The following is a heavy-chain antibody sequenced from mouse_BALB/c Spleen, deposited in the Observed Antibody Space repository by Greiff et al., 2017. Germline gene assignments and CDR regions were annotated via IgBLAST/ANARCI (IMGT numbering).Heavy chain of an antibody. V-gene: IGHV5-6-3*01. Sequence: EVQVVESGGGLVQPGGSLKLSCAASGFTFSSYGMSWVRQTPDKRLELVATINSNGGSTYYPDSVKGRFTISRDNAKNTLYLQMSSLKSEDTAMYYCARDRPYSNPYYWYVDVGGAGTTVTVSS. CDR2: INSNGGST. D-gene: IGHD2-5*01. CDR3: ARDRPYSNPYYWYVDV. CDR1: GFTFSSYG. J-gene: IGHJ1*01.